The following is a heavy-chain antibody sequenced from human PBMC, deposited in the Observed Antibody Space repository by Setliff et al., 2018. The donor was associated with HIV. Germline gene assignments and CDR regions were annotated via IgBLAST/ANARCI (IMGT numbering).Heavy chain of an antibody. V-gene: IGHV4-61*01. CDR3: TRRGADSYYPRPLDV. D-gene: IGHD3-10*01. J-gene: IGHJ6*04. Sequence: SETLSLTCTVSGGSVSTGNYYWNWIRLPPGKGLEWIGYIFFSGSTNYNPSLKSRVTISVDTSKNQFSLRLNSVTAADTAIYYCTRRGADSYYPRPLDVWGKGTTVTAPQ. CDR1: GGSVSTGNYY. CDR2: IFFSGST.